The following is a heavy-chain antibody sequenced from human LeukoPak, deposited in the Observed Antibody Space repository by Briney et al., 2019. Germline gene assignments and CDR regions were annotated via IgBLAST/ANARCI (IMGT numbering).Heavy chain of an antibody. CDR1: GFPFSVYE. CDR2: IGSSGTTI. J-gene: IGHJ4*02. CDR3: ALLAVASDFDY. Sequence: GGSLRLSCAASGFPFSVYEMNWVRQAPGKGLEWVSNIGSSGTTIYYADSVRGRFSISRDNAKSSLYLQMNSLRVEDTAVYYCALLAVASDFDYWGQGALVTVSS. D-gene: IGHD6-19*01. V-gene: IGHV3-48*03.